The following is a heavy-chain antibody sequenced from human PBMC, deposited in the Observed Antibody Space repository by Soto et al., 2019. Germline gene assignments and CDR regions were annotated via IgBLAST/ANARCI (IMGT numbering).Heavy chain of an antibody. V-gene: IGHV3-30*18. CDR2: ISYDGSNK. Sequence: GSLRLSCAASGFTFSSYGMHWVRQAPGKGLEWVAVISYDGSNKYYADSVKGRFTISRDNSKNTLYLQINSLRAEDTAVYYCAKDLYYYGPMGGMDVWGQGTTVTVS. D-gene: IGHD3-10*01. CDR3: AKDLYYYGPMGGMDV. CDR1: GFTFSSYG. J-gene: IGHJ6*02.